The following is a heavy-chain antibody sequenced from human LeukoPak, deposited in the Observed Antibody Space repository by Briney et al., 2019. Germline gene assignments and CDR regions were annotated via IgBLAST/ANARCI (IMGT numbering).Heavy chain of an antibody. J-gene: IGHJ6*02. Sequence: GASVKVSCKASGYTFTSYDINWVQQATGQGLEWMGWMNPNSGNTGYAQKFQGRVTMTRNTSISTAYMELSSLRSEDTAVYYCAREGGPSHRAYYYYGMDVWGQGTTVTVSS. V-gene: IGHV1-8*01. CDR1: GYTFTSYD. D-gene: IGHD1-14*01. CDR2: MNPNSGNT. CDR3: AREGGPSHRAYYYYGMDV.